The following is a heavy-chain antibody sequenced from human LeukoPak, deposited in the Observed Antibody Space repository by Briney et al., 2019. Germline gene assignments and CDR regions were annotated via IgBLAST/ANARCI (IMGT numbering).Heavy chain of an antibody. D-gene: IGHD1/OR15-1a*01. CDR2: ISGSGGST. V-gene: IGHV3-23*01. CDR1: GFTFSSYG. CDR3: AKREHDAFDI. J-gene: IGHJ3*02. Sequence: GGSLRLSCAASGFTFSSYGMSWVRQAPVKGLEWVSAISGSGGSTYYADSVKGRFTISRDNSKNTLYLQMNSLRAEDTAVYYCAKREHDAFDIWGQGTMVTVSS.